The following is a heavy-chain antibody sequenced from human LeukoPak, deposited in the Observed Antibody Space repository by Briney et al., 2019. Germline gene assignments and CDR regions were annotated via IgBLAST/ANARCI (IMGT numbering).Heavy chain of an antibody. V-gene: IGHV3-30*02. Sequence: PGGSLRLSCAASGFTFSSYGMHWVRQAPGKGLEWVAFIRYDGSNKYYADSVKGRFTISRDNSKNTLYLQMNSLRAEDTAVYYCAKDRGEQLARGTDAFDIWGQGTMVTVSS. CDR3: AKDRGEQLARGTDAFDI. CDR2: IRYDGSNK. D-gene: IGHD6-6*01. CDR1: GFTFSSYG. J-gene: IGHJ3*02.